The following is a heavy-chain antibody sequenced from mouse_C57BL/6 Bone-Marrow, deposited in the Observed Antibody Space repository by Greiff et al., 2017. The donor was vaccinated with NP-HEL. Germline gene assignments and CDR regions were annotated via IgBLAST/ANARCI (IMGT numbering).Heavy chain of an antibody. V-gene: IGHV1-81*01. CDR3: AREGVITTVGFAY. CDR1: GYTFTSYG. J-gene: IGHJ3*01. Sequence: QVQLKESGAELARPGASVKLSCKASGYTFTSYGISWVKQRTGQGLEWIGEIYPRSGNTYYNEKFKGKATLTADKSSSTAYMELRSLTSEDSAVYFCAREGVITTVGFAYWGQGTLVTVSA. D-gene: IGHD1-1*01. CDR2: IYPRSGNT.